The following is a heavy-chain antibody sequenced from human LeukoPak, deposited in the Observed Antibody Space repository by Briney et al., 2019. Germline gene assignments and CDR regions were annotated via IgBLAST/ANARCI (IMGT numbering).Heavy chain of an antibody. J-gene: IGHJ4*02. D-gene: IGHD3-3*01. CDR3: AKGWSYDFWSGYPSFDY. V-gene: IGHV3-23*01. CDR1: GFTFSSYA. CDR2: ISGSGGST. Sequence: GGSLRLSCAASGFTFSSYAMSWVRQAPGKGLEWVSAISGSGGSTYYADSVKGWFTISRDNSKNTLYLQMNSLRAEDTAVYYCAKGWSYDFWSGYPSFDYWGQGTLVTVSS.